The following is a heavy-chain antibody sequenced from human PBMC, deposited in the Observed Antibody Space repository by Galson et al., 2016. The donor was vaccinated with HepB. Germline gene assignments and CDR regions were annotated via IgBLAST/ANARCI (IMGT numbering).Heavy chain of an antibody. CDR1: GYTFTSHA. J-gene: IGHJ6*02. CDR2: INGGNGNT. CDR3: AREDEDYYYGMDV. V-gene: IGHV1-3*01. Sequence: SVKVSCKASGYTFTSHAMHWVRQAPGQRLEWMGWINGGNGNTKYSQRFQGRVTITRDTYASTAYMELSSLRSEDTAVYYCAREDEDYYYGMDVWGQGTTVTVSS.